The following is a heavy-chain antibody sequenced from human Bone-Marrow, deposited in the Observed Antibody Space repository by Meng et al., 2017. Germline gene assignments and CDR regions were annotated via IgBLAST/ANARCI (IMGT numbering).Heavy chain of an antibody. CDR1: GGSISSGGYY. CDR3: ARDIRQGGNIWFDP. CDR2: IYYSGTT. Sequence: QVALKESGPGLVKPSQTLSLTCTVSGGSISSGGYYWSWIRQHPGKGLEWIGYIYYSGTTYYNPSLSSLVTISVDTSKNQFSLNLSSVTAADTAVYYCARDIRQGGNIWFDPWGQGTLVTVSS. J-gene: IGHJ5*02. V-gene: IGHV4-31*01. D-gene: IGHD3-16*01.